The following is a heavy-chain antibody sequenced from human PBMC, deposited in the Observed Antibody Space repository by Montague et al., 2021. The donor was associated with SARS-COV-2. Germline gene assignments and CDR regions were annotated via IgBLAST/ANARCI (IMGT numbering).Heavy chain of an antibody. CDR1: GGAISSSSYY. CDR2: IYYSGST. Sequence: SETLSLTCTVSGGAISSSSYYWGWIRQPPGKGLEWIGSIYYSGSTYYNPSLKSRVTISVDTSKNQFSLKLSSVTAADTAVYYCARDTRITMLVVVNRYGMDVWGQGITVTVSS. CDR3: ARDTRITMLVVVNRYGMDV. D-gene: IGHD3-22*01. V-gene: IGHV4-39*07. J-gene: IGHJ6*02.